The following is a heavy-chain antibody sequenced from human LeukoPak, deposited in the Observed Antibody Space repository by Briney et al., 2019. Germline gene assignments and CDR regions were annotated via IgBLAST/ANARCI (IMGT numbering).Heavy chain of an antibody. CDR3: ARGKRYYDILTGYYNGHFDY. J-gene: IGHJ4*02. CDR2: IYYSGST. D-gene: IGHD3-9*01. V-gene: IGHV4-61*01. CDR1: GGSVSSGSYY. Sequence: SETLSLTCTVSGGSVSSGSYYWSWIRQPPGMGLVWSGYIYYSGSTNYNPSLKSRVTISVDTSKNQFSLKLSSVTAADTAVYYCARGKRYYDILTGYYNGHFDYWGQGTLVTVSS.